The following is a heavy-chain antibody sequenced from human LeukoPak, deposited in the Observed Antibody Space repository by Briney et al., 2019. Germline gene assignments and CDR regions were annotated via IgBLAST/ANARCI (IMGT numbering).Heavy chain of an antibody. CDR3: AKTSIAVV. CDR2: ISGSGGST. J-gene: IGHJ4*02. CDR1: GGSFSGYY. Sequence: ETLSLTCAVYGGSFSGYYWSWVRQAPGKGLEWVSAISGSGGSTYYADSVKGRFTISRDNSKNTLYLQMNRLRAEDTAVYYCAKTSIAVVWGQGTLVTVSS. D-gene: IGHD6-19*01. V-gene: IGHV3-23*01.